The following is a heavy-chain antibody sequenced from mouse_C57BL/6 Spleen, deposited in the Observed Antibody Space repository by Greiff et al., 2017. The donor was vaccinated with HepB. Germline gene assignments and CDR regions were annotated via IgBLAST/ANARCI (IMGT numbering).Heavy chain of an antibody. J-gene: IGHJ3*01. CDR1: GYTFTSYW. CDR3: ARDGDDGYPFAY. V-gene: IGHV1-50*01. CDR2: NDPSDSYT. D-gene: IGHD2-3*01. Sequence: QVQLKQPGAELVKPGASVKLSCKASGYTFTSYWMQWVKQRPGQGLEWIGENDPSDSYTNYNQKFKGQATLTVDTSSSTAYMQLSSLTSEESAVYYCARDGDDGYPFAYWGQGTLVTVSA.